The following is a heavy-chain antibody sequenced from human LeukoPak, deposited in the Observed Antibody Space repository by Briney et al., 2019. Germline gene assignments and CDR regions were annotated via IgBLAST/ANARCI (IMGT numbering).Heavy chain of an antibody. D-gene: IGHD3-22*01. Sequence: SETLSLTCTVSGGSISSYYWSWIRQPPGKGLEWIGYIYYNGSTNYNPSLKSRVTISVDKSKNQFSLKLSSVTAADTAVYYCARVLSSGFYFDYWGQGTLVTVSS. CDR1: GGSISSYY. CDR3: ARVLSSGFYFDY. J-gene: IGHJ4*02. CDR2: IYYNGST. V-gene: IGHV4-59*12.